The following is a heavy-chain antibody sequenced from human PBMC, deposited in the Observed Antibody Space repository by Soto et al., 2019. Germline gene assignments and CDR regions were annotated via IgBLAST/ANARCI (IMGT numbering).Heavy chain of an antibody. Sequence: GSLRLSCAASGFSFSSDSMGWVLQAPGKGLEWVSSISSSGSFKNYADSVKGRFTISRDNAKNSLYLLLSGLKEEDTAVYYCARDPPTGTTLEWADSWGQGTLVTVSS. D-gene: IGHD1-7*01. CDR2: ISSSGSFK. V-gene: IGHV3-21*01. CDR1: GFSFSSDS. J-gene: IGHJ4*02. CDR3: ARDPPTGTTLEWADS.